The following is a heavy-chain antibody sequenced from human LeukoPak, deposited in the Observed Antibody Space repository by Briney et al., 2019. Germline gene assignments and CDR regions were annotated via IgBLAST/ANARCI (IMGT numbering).Heavy chain of an antibody. V-gene: IGHV4-59*01. J-gene: IGHJ3*02. Sequence: PSETLSLTCTVSGGSISSYYWSWIRQPPGKGLEWIGYIYYSGSTNYNPSLKSRVTISVDTSKNQFSLKLSSVTAADTAVYYCARGGYYDSSGYYYGGGNAFDIWGQGTVVTVSS. CDR3: ARGGYYDSSGYYYGGGNAFDI. CDR2: IYYSGST. D-gene: IGHD3-22*01. CDR1: GGSISSYY.